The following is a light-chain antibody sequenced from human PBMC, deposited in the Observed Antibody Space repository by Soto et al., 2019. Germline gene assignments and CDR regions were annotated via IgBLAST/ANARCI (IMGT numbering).Light chain of an antibody. CDR3: GTWDSSLTTHV. V-gene: IGLV1-51*01. Sequence: QSVLTQPPSVSAAPGQKVTISCSGNSSNIGKNYVSWYQQLPGTAPKLLIYDNTKRPSGIPDRFSGSKSGTSATLGITGLQTGDEADYYCGTWDSSLTTHVFGTGTKLTVL. CDR2: DNT. CDR1: SSNIGKNY. J-gene: IGLJ1*01.